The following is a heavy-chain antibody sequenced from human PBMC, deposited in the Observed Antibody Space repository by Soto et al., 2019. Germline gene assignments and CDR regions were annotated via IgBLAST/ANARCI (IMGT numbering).Heavy chain of an antibody. J-gene: IGHJ6*02. V-gene: IGHV1-69*01. CDR3: ARGSGTLGIMITYYGMDV. CDR2: IIPIFGTA. CDR1: GGTFSSYA. Sequence: QVQLVQSGAEVKKPGSSVKVSCKASGGTFSSYAISWVQQAPGQGLEWMGGIIPIFGTANYAQKFQGRVTITADESTSTAYMELSSLRSEDTAVYYCARGSGTLGIMITYYGMDVWGQGTTVTVSS. D-gene: IGHD3-16*01.